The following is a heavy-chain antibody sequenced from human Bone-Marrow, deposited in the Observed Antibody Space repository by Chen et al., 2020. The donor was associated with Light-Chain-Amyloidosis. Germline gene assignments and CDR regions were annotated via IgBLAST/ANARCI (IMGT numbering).Heavy chain of an antibody. CDR2: INLDGSDI. CDR1: GFTFSSHR. V-gene: IGHV3-7*01. J-gene: IGHJ4*02. D-gene: IGHD5-12*01. CDR3: VRHYILVDTIKHLDY. Sequence: EAQLVEYGGGLVQPGGSLRLSCAASGFTFSSHRMGWVRQAPGQGLQWVANINLDGSDIYYVASVKGRFTISRDNAKNSLYLQMNSLRAEDTAVYYCVRHYILVDTIKHLDYWGRGTLVTVSS.